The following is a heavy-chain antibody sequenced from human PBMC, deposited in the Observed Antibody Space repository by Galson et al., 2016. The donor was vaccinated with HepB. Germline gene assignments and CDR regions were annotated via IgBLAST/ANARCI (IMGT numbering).Heavy chain of an antibody. CDR3: ARARYSSSWFGDFDY. V-gene: IGHV3-33*01. J-gene: IGHJ4*02. D-gene: IGHD6-19*01. CDR1: GFSFSLYG. CDR2: IWYDGETK. Sequence: SLRLSCAASGFSFSLYGMHWVRQAPGKGLEWVALIWYDGETKYSADPVKGRFTISRDNSDNTLYLHMNSLRAEDTAVYYCARARYSSSWFGDFDYWGQGTLVIVSS.